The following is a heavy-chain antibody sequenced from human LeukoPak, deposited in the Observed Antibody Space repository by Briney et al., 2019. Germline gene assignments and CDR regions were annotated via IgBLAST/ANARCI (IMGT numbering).Heavy chain of an antibody. J-gene: IGHJ4*02. CDR2: IIPIFGTA. CDR3: ARSDSSGSDY. Sequence: ASVKVSCKASGGTFISYAISWVRQAPGQGVEWMGRIIPIFGTANYAQKFQGRVTITTDESTSTAYMELSSLRSEDTAVYYCARSDSSGSDYWGQGTLVTVSS. D-gene: IGHD6-19*01. CDR1: GGTFISYA. V-gene: IGHV1-69*05.